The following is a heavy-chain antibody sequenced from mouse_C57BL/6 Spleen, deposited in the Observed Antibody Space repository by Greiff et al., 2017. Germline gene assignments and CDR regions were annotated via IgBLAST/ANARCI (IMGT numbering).Heavy chain of an antibody. J-gene: IGHJ3*01. CDR1: GFTFSSYA. Sequence: EVQVVESGGGLVKPGGSLKLSCAASGFTFSSYAMSWVRQTPEKRLEWVATISDGGSYTYYPDNVKGRFTISRDNAKNNLYLQMSHLKSEDTAMYYCVPDSSGYSFAYWGQGTLVTVSA. CDR3: VPDSSGYSFAY. D-gene: IGHD3-2*02. V-gene: IGHV5-4*01. CDR2: ISDGGSYT.